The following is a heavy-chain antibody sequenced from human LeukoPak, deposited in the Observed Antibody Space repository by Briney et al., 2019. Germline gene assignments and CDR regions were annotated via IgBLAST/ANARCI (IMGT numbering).Heavy chain of an antibody. CDR2: ISSSSSYI. V-gene: IGHV3-21*01. Sequence: GGSLRLSCAASGFTFSSYSMNWVRQAPGKGLEWVSSISSSSSYIYYADSVKGRFTISRDNAKNSLYLQMNSLTAEDTAVYYCARESQRRYCSSTSCYGYWGQGTLVTVSS. D-gene: IGHD2-2*01. J-gene: IGHJ4*02. CDR1: GFTFSSYS. CDR3: ARESQRRYCSSTSCYGY.